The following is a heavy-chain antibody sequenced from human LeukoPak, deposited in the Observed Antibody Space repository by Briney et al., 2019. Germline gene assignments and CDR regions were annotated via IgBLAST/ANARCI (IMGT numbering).Heavy chain of an antibody. J-gene: IGHJ3*02. D-gene: IGHD3-22*01. Sequence: GASVKVSCKASGYTFTSYGISWVRQAPGQGLEWMGGIIPIFGTTNYAQKFQGRVTITADESTSTAYMELSSLRSEDTAVYYCARVLAGYDTSGYYWDAFDIWGQGTMVSVSS. V-gene: IGHV1-69*13. CDR2: IIPIFGTT. CDR1: GYTFTSYG. CDR3: ARVLAGYDTSGYYWDAFDI.